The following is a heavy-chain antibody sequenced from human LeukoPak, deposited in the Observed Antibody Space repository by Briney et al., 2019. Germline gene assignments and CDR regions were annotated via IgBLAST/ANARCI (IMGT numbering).Heavy chain of an antibody. V-gene: IGHV3-30*02. J-gene: IGHJ1*01. CDR1: GFTFSSYG. CDR3: ARDNSRQWLDGYFQH. CDR2: IRYDGSNK. Sequence: PGGSLRLSCAASGFTFSSYGMHWVRQAPGKGLEWVAFIRYDGSNKYYADSVKGRFTISRDNSKNTLYLQMNSLRAEDTAVYYCARDNSRQWLDGYFQHWGQGTLVTVSS. D-gene: IGHD6-19*01.